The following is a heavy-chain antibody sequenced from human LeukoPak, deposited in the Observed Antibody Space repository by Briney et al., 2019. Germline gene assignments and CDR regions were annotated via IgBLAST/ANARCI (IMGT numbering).Heavy chain of an antibody. CDR2: ISYDGSNK. D-gene: IGHD3/OR15-3a*01. CDR1: GFTFSSYA. CDR3: AHLVWEYVGGLDA. V-gene: IGHV3-30-3*01. Sequence: GGSLRLSCAASGFTFSSYAMHWVRQAPGKGLEWVAVISYDGSNKYYADFVNGRFTISRDNSKNTLFLQMHSLRVEDTAVYYCAHLVWEYVGGLDAWGQGTTVTVS. J-gene: IGHJ6*02.